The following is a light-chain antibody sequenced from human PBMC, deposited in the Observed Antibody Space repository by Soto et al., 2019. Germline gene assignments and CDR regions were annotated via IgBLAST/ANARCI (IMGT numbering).Light chain of an antibody. CDR1: SSDVGGYNY. J-gene: IGLJ1*01. Sequence: QSVLTQPRSVCGSPGQSVTISCTGTSSDVGGYNYVSWYQQHPGKAPKVMIYDVSERPSGVPDRFSGSKSGNTASLTISGLQAEDEDDYYCCSYAGSPRYVLGTGTKVTVL. V-gene: IGLV2-11*01. CDR2: DVS. CDR3: CSYAGSPRYV.